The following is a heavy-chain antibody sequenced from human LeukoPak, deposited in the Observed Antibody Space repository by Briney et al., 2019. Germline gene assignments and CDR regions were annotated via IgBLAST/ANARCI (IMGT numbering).Heavy chain of an antibody. Sequence: GGSLRLSCAASGFTFSSYSMNWVRQAPGRGLEWVSSISSSSSYIYYADSVKGRFTISRDNSKNTLYLQMNSLRAEDTAVYYCARGGVVPYFDYWGQGTLVTVSS. CDR3: ARGGVVPYFDY. D-gene: IGHD3-22*01. CDR2: ISSSSSYI. J-gene: IGHJ4*02. V-gene: IGHV3-21*01. CDR1: GFTFSSYS.